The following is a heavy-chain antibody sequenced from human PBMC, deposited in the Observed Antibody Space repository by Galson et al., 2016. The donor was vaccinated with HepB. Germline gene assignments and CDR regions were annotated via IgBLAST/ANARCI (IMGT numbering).Heavy chain of an antibody. CDR1: GFTFSRYW. CDR2: INTVGSII. CDR3: VRDQVDYYGSSGDDFDY. J-gene: IGHJ4*02. D-gene: IGHD3-22*01. V-gene: IGHV3-74*01. Sequence: SLRLSCAASGFTFSRYWMHWVRQAPGEGLVWVSRINTVGSIINYADSVKGRFTISRDNARNTLYLQMNSLRAEDTAVYYCVRDQVDYYGSSGDDFDYWGRGTLVTVSS.